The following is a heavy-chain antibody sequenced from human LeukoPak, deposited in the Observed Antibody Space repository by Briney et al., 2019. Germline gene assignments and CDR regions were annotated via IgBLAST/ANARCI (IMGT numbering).Heavy chain of an antibody. CDR2: IKQDGSEK. J-gene: IGHJ4*02. CDR1: GFTFSSYW. V-gene: IGHV3-7*01. CDR3: ARDVSRMKYDSHDY. D-gene: IGHD3-22*01. Sequence: GGSLRLSCAASGFTFSSYWMSWVRQAPGKGLEWVANIKQDGSEKYYVDSVKGRFTISRDNAKNSLYLQMNSLRAEDTAVYYCARDVSRMKYDSHDYWGQGTLVTVSS.